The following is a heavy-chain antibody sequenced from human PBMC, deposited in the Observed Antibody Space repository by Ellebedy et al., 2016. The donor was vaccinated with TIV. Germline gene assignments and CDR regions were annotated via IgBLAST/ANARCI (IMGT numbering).Heavy chain of an antibody. CDR3: ARGPNYGLDV. CDR2: INPSGGDT. CDR1: AYTFTDYH. J-gene: IGHJ6*02. V-gene: IGHV1-46*01. Sequence: AASVKVSCKTSAYTFTDYHFNWVRQAPGQGLEWMGIINPSGGDTTYLQKFQGRVTMTSDTSTSTVYIELSSLRSEDTAVYYCARGPNYGLDVWGQGTTVTVSS.